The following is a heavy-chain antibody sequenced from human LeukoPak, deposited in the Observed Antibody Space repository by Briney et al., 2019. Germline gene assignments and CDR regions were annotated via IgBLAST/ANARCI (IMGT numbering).Heavy chain of an antibody. CDR1: GGSISGANYC. CDR3: ARATWNGYMFDY. Sequence: SETLSLTCTVSGGSISGANYCWSWIRQPAGKRLEWIGRSFSSGSTNYNPSLNSRVAISIDTSKNQFSLKLNSLTAADTAVYYCARATWNGYMFDYWGQGSLVTVTS. J-gene: IGHJ4*02. D-gene: IGHD5-24*01. CDR2: SFSSGST. V-gene: IGHV4-61*02.